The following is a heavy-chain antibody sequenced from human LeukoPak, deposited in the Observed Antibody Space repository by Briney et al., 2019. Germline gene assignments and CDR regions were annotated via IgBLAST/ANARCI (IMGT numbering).Heavy chain of an antibody. D-gene: IGHD5-24*01. CDR1: GYSLTTYY. CDR2: INPSGGST. Sequence: ASETVSCRASGYSLTTYYIHWVRQAPGQGIEWMGIINPSGGSTSYAQRFQGRVTMPRDTSRSTVYLELSSLRSGDTAVYYCARGGPGVDGYNYSFDIWGQGTRVTVSS. CDR3: ARGGPGVDGYNYSFDI. V-gene: IGHV1-46*01. J-gene: IGHJ3*02.